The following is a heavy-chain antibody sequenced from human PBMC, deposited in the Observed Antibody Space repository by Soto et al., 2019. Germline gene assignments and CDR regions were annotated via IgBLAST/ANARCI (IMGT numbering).Heavy chain of an antibody. Sequence: GGSLRLSCAASGFMFSAYTMNWVRQAPGKGLEWLSSISDDSSYIDYADSLRGRFTVSRDNSKNTLYLQMNSLRVEDTAVYYCARKDLPGDYYGMDVWGQGTTVTVSS. CDR2: ISDDSSYI. CDR3: ARKDLPGDYYGMDV. V-gene: IGHV3-21*01. J-gene: IGHJ6*02. CDR1: GFMFSAYT. D-gene: IGHD2-15*01.